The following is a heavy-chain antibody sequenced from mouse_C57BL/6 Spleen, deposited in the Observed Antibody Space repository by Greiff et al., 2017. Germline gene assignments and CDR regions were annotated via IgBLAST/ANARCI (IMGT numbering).Heavy chain of an antibody. J-gene: IGHJ4*01. D-gene: IGHD2-4*01. CDR1: GYAFSSSW. CDR3: ARPEDDYDVRNAMDY. Sequence: QVQLQQSGPELVKPGASVKISCKASGYAFSSSWMNWVQQRPGKGLEWIGRIYPGDGDTNYNGKFKGKATLTADKSYSTAYMQLSSLTSEDSAVYFCARPEDDYDVRNAMDYWGQGTSVTVAS. CDR2: IYPGDGDT. V-gene: IGHV1-82*01.